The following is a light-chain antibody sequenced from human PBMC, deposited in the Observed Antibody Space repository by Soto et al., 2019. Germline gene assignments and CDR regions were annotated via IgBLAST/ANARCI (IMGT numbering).Light chain of an antibody. CDR2: DAS. Sequence: DIQITQSPSSLSASVGDRVTITCRASQSISSWLAWYQQKPGKAPKLLIFDASILESGVPSRFSGSGSGTQFTPTISSLQPDDFATYYCQQYNSYLRTFGQGTKVDIK. J-gene: IGKJ1*01. V-gene: IGKV1-5*01. CDR3: QQYNSYLRT. CDR1: QSISSW.